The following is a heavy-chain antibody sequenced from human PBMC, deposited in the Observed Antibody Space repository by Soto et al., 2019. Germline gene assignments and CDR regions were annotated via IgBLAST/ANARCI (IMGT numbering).Heavy chain of an antibody. Sequence: PGGSLRLSCEVSGFSLTGYGMDWVRQAPGKGLEWVGRIKNKGDSYTTEYAASVKGRFSISRDDSKKSVYLQMNSLETEDTAVYYCARAGPGFCTNGVCWFDPWGQGTLVTVSS. V-gene: IGHV3-72*01. D-gene: IGHD2-8*01. CDR3: ARAGPGFCTNGVCWFDP. CDR1: GFSLTGYG. CDR2: IKNKGDSYTT. J-gene: IGHJ5*02.